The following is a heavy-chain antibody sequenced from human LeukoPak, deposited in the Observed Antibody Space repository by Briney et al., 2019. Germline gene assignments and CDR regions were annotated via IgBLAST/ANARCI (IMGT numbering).Heavy chain of an antibody. Sequence: GASVKVSCKASGYTFTSYDINWVRQATGQGLEWMGWMNPNSGITGYAQKFQGRVTMTRNTSISTAYMELSNLRSEDTAVYYCAREIPYPDCTSSGCYGPWDYWGQGTLVAVSS. D-gene: IGHD2-2*01. V-gene: IGHV1-8*01. CDR1: GYTFTSYD. CDR2: MNPNSGIT. CDR3: AREIPYPDCTSSGCYGPWDY. J-gene: IGHJ4*02.